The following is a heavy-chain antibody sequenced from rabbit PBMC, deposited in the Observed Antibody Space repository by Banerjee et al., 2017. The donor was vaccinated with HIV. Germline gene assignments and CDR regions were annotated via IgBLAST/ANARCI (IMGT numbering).Heavy chain of an antibody. CDR3: ARNYGTGSYDL. CDR2: IYTGSGST. J-gene: IGHJ4*01. CDR1: GFDFSSYYM. V-gene: IGHV1S45*01. Sequence: QEQLKETGGGLVQPGGSLTLSCKASGFDFSSYYMNWVRQAPGKGLEWIACIYTGSGSTYYANWAKGRFTISKTSSTTVTLQMTSLTAADTATYFCARNYGTGSYDLWGPGTLVTVS. D-gene: IGHD7-1*01.